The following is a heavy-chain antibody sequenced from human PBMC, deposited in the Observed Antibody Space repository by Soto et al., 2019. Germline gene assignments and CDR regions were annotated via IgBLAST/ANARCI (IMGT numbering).Heavy chain of an antibody. CDR1: GGTFSSYA. CDR3: ATDGDCTNGVCPAYYFDY. D-gene: IGHD2-8*01. V-gene: IGHV1-69*12. CDR2: IIPIFGTA. Sequence: QVQLVQSGAEVKKPGSSVKVSCKASGGTFSSYAISWVRQAPGQGLEWMGGIIPIFGTANYAQKFQGRVTITGAESTSTADRELSSLRSEDTAVYYCATDGDCTNGVCPAYYFDYWGQGTLVTVSS. J-gene: IGHJ4*02.